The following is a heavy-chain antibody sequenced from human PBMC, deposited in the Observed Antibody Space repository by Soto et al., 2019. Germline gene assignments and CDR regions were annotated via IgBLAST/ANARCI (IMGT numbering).Heavy chain of an antibody. CDR1: GGSFSGYY. D-gene: IGHD3-10*01. J-gene: IGHJ6*02. Sequence: SETLSLTCAVYGGSFSGYYWSWIRQPPGKGLEWIGEINHSGSTNYNPSLKSRVTISVDTSKNQFSLKLSSVTAADTAVYYCARAPHITMVRGVIGPGYYGMDVWGQGTTVTVSS. CDR3: ARAPHITMVRGVIGPGYYGMDV. CDR2: INHSGST. V-gene: IGHV4-34*01.